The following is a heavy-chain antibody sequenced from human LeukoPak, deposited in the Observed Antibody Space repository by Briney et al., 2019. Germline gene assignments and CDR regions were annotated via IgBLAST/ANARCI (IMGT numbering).Heavy chain of an antibody. D-gene: IGHD3-10*01. J-gene: IGHJ6*04. CDR1: GGSISSGGYC. CDR3: VRAPTRYGSGSADYYYYGMDV. CDR2: IHHGGST. V-gene: IGHV4-30-2*01. Sequence: SQTLSLTCAVSGGSISSGGYCWSWIRQPPGKGLEWIGYIHHGGSTSYNPSLRSRLTISVDRSKNQFSLKLSSMTAADTAVYYCVRAPTRYGSGSADYYYYGMDVWGKGATVTVSS.